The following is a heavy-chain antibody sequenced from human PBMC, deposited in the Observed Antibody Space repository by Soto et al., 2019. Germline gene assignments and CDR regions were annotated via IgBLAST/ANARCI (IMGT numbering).Heavy chain of an antibody. J-gene: IGHJ3*02. CDR2: ISYDGSNK. CDR1: GFTFSSYA. Sequence: QVQLVESGGGVVQPGRSLRLSCAASGFTFSSYAMHWVRQAPGKGLEWVAVISYDGSNKYYADSVKGRFTISRDNSKNTLYLQMNSLRAEDTAVYYCARERYDYCDYGHDAFDIWGQGTMVTVSS. D-gene: IGHD4-17*01. CDR3: ARERYDYCDYGHDAFDI. V-gene: IGHV3-30-3*01.